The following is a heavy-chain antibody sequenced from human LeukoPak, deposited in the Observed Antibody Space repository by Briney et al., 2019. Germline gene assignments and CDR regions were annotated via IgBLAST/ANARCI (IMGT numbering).Heavy chain of an antibody. CDR2: ISDDGTTT. J-gene: IGHJ3*02. CDR3: AKDQGSGWFGGFDI. D-gene: IGHD6-19*01. Sequence: GGSLRLSCEASGFTFSYYGIHWVRQAPDKGREWVAVISDDGTTTFYADSVKGRITISRDNSKNTLYLQMNSLRADDTAVYYCAKDQGSGWFGGFDIWGQGTMVTASS. V-gene: IGHV3-30*18. CDR1: GFTFSYYG.